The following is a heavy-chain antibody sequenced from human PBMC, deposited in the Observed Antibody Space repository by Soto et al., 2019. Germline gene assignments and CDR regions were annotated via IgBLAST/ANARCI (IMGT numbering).Heavy chain of an antibody. Sequence: GGSLRLSCAASGFSFNTYDMHWVRQAPGKGLEWVALISYDGTKQYYADSLKGRFTVSRDNPKNTVFLQINSLRSEDTALYYCARGGGTYYSDYWGPGTLVTVSS. V-gene: IGHV3-30*04. D-gene: IGHD1-1*01. CDR1: GFSFNTYD. CDR3: ARGGGTYYSDY. CDR2: ISYDGTKQ. J-gene: IGHJ4*02.